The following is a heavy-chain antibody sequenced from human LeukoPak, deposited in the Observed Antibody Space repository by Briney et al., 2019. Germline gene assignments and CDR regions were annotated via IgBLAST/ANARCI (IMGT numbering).Heavy chain of an antibody. CDR2: IWYDGSNK. CDR3: AREAAAAVYYFNY. D-gene: IGHD6-13*01. V-gene: IGHV3-33*01. Sequence: GRSLRLSCAASGFTFSSYGVHWVRKAPGKGLEWVAVIWYDGSNKYYADSVKGRFTISRDNSKNTLYLQMNSLRAEDTAVYYCAREAAAAVYYFNYWGQGTLVTVSS. J-gene: IGHJ4*02. CDR1: GFTFSSYG.